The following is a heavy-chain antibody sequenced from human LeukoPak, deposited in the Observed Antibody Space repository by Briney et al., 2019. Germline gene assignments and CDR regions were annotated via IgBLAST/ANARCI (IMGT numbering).Heavy chain of an antibody. CDR2: ISYDGSNK. D-gene: IGHD3-10*01. V-gene: IGHV3-30*18. CDR1: GFTFSSYG. CDR3: AKDGEIPY. J-gene: IGHJ4*02. Sequence: GGSLRLSCAASGFTFSSYGMHWVRQAPGKGLEWVAVISYDGSNKYYADSVKGRFTISRDNSKNTLYLQMNSRRAEDTAVYYCAKDGEIPYWGQGTLVTVSS.